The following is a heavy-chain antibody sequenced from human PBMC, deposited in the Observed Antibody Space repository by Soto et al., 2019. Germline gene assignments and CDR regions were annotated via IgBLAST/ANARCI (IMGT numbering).Heavy chain of an antibody. D-gene: IGHD2-21*02. CDR1: GGSFSGYY. CDR3: ARGLPVVVTAIPKNWFDP. V-gene: IGHV4-34*01. Sequence: PSETLSLTCAVYGGSFSGYYWSWIRQPPGKGLEWIGEINHSGSTNYNPSLKSRLTMSVDTSKNQFSLKLSSVTAADTAVYYCARGLPVVVTAIPKNWFDPWGQGTLVTVSS. J-gene: IGHJ5*02. CDR2: INHSGST.